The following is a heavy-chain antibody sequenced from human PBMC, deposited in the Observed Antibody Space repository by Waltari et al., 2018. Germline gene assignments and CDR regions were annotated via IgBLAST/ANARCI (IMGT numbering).Heavy chain of an antibody. D-gene: IGHD2-15*01. CDR1: GFTFSNSW. CDR3: AREGPQLSDYMDV. J-gene: IGHJ6*03. CDR2: INKDGSSI. V-gene: IGHV3-74*01. Sequence: EVQLVESGGRLVPPGGSLRISCAVSGFTFSNSWMHWGRQAPGKGLVCVSRINKDGSSISYADSVEGRFTISRDNAKKTLYLQMNSLRAEDTGVYYCAREGPQLSDYMDVWGKGTTVNVSS.